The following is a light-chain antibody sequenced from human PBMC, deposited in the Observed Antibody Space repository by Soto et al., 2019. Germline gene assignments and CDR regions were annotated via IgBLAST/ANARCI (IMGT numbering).Light chain of an antibody. CDR2: DAS. CDR1: QSISTW. Sequence: DILLTQPPSTLSASLGDRVTITCRASQSISTWLAWYQQKPGKAPKLLIYDASNLEAGVPSRFRGSGSGTDFTFTISRLQPEDIATYYCQQYENLPTFGQGTRLEI. CDR3: QQYENLPT. J-gene: IGKJ5*01. V-gene: IGKV1-33*01.